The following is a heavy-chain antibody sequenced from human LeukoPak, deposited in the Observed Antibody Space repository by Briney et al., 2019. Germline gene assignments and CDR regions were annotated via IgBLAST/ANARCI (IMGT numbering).Heavy chain of an antibody. Sequence: PRGSLRLSCAASGFTFNNYFMTWVRQAPGKGLEWVSTISGSAVSTYYADFVKGLFTISRDNSKNTLYLQMNSLRADDTAVYYCARYCSGASCYSGLDDWGQGPPVTVSS. CDR3: ARYCSGASCYSGLDD. CDR1: GFTFNNYF. J-gene: IGHJ4*02. V-gene: IGHV3-23*01. CDR2: ISGSAVST. D-gene: IGHD2-2*01.